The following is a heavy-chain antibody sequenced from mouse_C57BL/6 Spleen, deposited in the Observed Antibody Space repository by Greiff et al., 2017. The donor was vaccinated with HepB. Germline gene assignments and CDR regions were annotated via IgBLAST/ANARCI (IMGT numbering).Heavy chain of an antibody. V-gene: IGHV2-2*01. CDR3: AGGAWFAY. Sequence: VQLQQSGPGLVQPSQSLSITCTVSGFSLTSYGVHWVRQSPGKGLEWLGVIWSGGSTDYNAAFISRLSISKDNSKSQVFFKMNRLQADDTAIYYCAGGAWFAYWGQGTLVTVSA. J-gene: IGHJ3*01. CDR2: IWSGGST. CDR1: GFSLTSYG.